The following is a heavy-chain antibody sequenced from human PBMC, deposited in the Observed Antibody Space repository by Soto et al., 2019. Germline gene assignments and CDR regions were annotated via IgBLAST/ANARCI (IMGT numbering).Heavy chain of an antibody. J-gene: IGHJ4*02. V-gene: IGHV5-10-1*01. Sequence: GESLKISCKTSGYTFSGHWISWVRQVPGKGLQWMGNIDPSDSYINYNPAFRGHVTFSVDKSNSTAYLHWRSLGPSDTAIYYCARHGAAIWLGYWGQGTLVTVSS. CDR2: IDPSDSYI. D-gene: IGHD6-19*01. CDR1: GYTFSGHW. CDR3: ARHGAAIWLGY.